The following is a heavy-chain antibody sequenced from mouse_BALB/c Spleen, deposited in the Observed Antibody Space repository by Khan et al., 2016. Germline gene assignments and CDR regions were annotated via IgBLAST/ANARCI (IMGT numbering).Heavy chain of an antibody. Sequence: EVKLEESGGGLVQPGGSMKLSCVASGFTFSNYWMNWVRQSPEKGLEWVAEIRLKSINYATHYAESVKGRFTISRDDSKSSVYLQMNNLRAEDTGIYYCTSPGNYAMDYWGQGTSVTVSS. J-gene: IGHJ4*01. CDR1: GFTFSNYW. CDR2: IRLKSINYAT. CDR3: TSPGNYAMDY. V-gene: IGHV6-6*02. D-gene: IGHD1-1*02.